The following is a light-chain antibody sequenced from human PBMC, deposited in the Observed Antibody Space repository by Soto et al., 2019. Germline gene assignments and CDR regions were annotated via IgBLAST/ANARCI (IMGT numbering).Light chain of an antibody. CDR3: QQRFNWPPLS. V-gene: IGKV3-11*01. Sequence: EIVLTQSPATLSFSPGERATLSCRASQSVSTYLAWYQQKPGQAPRLLIYDASNRASGIPLRFSGSGSGTDFNLTISRLEPEDFAVYYCQQRFNWPPLSFGGGTKVETK. CDR2: DAS. CDR1: QSVSTY. J-gene: IGKJ4*01.